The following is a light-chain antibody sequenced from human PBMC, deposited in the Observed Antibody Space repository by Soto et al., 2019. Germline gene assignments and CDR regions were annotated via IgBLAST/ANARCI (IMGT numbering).Light chain of an antibody. CDR1: SSYVGGYNY. J-gene: IGLJ1*01. CDR2: DVS. V-gene: IGLV2-11*01. CDR3: CSYRRSNTLV. Sequence: QSVLTQPRSVSGSPGQSVTISCTGTSSYVGGYNYVSWYQQHPGKAPKLMIYDVSKRPSGVPDRFSGSKSGTTASLTISGLQAEDEADYYCCSYRRSNTLVFGTGTKVTVL.